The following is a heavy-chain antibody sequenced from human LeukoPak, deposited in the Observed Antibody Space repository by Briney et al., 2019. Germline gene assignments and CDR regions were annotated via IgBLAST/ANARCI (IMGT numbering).Heavy chain of an antibody. D-gene: IGHD2-2*01. CDR1: GGSISSSSYY. CDR2: IYYSGST. CDR3: AICTHCSSTSCSDAFDI. J-gene: IGHJ3*02. Sequence: SETLSLTCTVSGGSISSSSYYWGWIRQPSGKGLEWIGSIYYSGSTYYNPSHKSRVTISVDTSKNQFSLKLSSVTAADTAVYYCAICTHCSSTSCSDAFDIWGQGTMVTVSS. V-gene: IGHV4-39*07.